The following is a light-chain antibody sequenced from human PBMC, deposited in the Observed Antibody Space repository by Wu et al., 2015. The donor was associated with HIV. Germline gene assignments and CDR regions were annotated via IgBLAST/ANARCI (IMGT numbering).Light chain of an antibody. V-gene: IGKV1-8*01. J-gene: IGKJ2*01. Sequence: AIRMTQSPSSLSASTGDRVTITCRASQGITSYLAWYQQKPGKAPKLLIYAASTLQSGVPSRFSGSGSGTDFTLTIDSLQPEDFATYYCQQANSFPYTFGQGTNLEIK. CDR1: QGITSY. CDR3: QQANSFPYT. CDR2: AAS.